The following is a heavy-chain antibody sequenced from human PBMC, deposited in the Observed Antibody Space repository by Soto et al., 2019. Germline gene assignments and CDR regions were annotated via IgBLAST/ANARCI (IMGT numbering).Heavy chain of an antibody. CDR2: INHSGST. J-gene: IGHJ5*02. CDR1: GGSFSGYY. D-gene: IGHD3-3*01. V-gene: IGHV4-34*01. Sequence: QVQLQQWGAGLLKPSETLSLTCAVYGGSFSGYYWSGIRQPPGKGLEWIGEINHSGSTNYNPSLKSRVTISVDTSKNQFSLKLSSVTAADTAVYYCARGARFFGVVIIPVWFDPWGQGTLVTVSS. CDR3: ARGARFFGVVIIPVWFDP.